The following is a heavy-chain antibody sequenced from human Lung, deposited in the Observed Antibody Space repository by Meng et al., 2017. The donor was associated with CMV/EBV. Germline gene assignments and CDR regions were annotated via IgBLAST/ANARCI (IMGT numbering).Heavy chain of an antibody. CDR2: IYYSGST. D-gene: IGHD3-3*01. J-gene: IGHJ3*02. Sequence: GSLRLXXTVPGGSISSYYWSWIRQPPGKGLEWIGYIYYSGSTNYNPSLKSRVTISVDTSKNQFSLKLSSVTAADTAVYYCARVGLFLEWLELNAFDIWGQGTMVPVPS. V-gene: IGHV4-59*01. CDR3: ARVGLFLEWLELNAFDI. CDR1: GGSISSYY.